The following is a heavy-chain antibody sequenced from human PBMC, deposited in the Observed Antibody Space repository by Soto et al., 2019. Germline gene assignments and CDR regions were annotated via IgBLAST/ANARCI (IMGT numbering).Heavy chain of an antibody. CDR2: AHHSGRT. Sequence: PSATLSLTCTVSRCSIPSNNWWNRVRQSPGKVLDWIGEAHHSGRTNHNPSLKSRVTISVYKSKNHFFLKLSSVTAADTAVYYCARSEATGLDHWGQG. CDR3: ARSEATGLDH. J-gene: IGHJ4*02. CDR1: RCSIPSNNW. V-gene: IGHV4-4*02. D-gene: IGHD1-26*01.